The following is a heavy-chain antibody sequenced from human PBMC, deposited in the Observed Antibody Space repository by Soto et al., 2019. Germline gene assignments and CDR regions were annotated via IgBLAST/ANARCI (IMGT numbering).Heavy chain of an antibody. J-gene: IGHJ4*02. V-gene: IGHV5-10-1*01. CDR2: IDPSDSYT. CDR3: ARHNPYNWNVVDY. Sequence: GESLKISCKGSGYSFTSYWISWVRQMPGKGLEWMGRIDPSDSYTNYSPSFQGHVTISADKSISTAYLQWSSLKASDTAMYYCARHNPYNWNVVDYWGQGTLVTVSS. CDR1: GYSFTSYW. D-gene: IGHD1-20*01.